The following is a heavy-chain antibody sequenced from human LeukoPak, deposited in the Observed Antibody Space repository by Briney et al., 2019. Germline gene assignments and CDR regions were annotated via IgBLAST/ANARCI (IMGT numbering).Heavy chain of an antibody. J-gene: IGHJ4*02. CDR1: GFTFDNYA. Sequence: PGGSLRLSCAASGFTFDNYALTWVRQAPGKGLGWVSTISGGDGDTYYADSVKGRFTISRDNSKNTLYLQMNSLRAEDTAVYYCAKGSSGWKDYWGQGTLVTVSS. CDR3: AKGSSGWKDY. CDR2: ISGGDGDT. D-gene: IGHD6-19*01. V-gene: IGHV3-23*01.